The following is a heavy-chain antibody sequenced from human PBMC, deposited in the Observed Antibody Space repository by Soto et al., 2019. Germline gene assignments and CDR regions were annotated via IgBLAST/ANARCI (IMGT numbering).Heavy chain of an antibody. CDR2: ISSSSSYI. D-gene: IGHD5-12*01. Sequence: GGSLRLSCAASGFTFSSYSMNWVRQAPGKGLEWVSSISSSSSYIYYADSVKGRFTISRDNAKNSLYLQMNSLRAEDTAVYYCARAGAAIFRYNWFDPWGQGTLVTVSS. CDR1: GFTFSSYS. J-gene: IGHJ5*02. CDR3: ARAGAAIFRYNWFDP. V-gene: IGHV3-21*01.